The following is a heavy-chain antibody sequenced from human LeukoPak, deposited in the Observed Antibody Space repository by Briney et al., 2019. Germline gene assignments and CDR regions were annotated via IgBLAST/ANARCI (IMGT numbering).Heavy chain of an antibody. J-gene: IGHJ6*02. V-gene: IGHV3-23*01. D-gene: IGHD3-10*01. CDR1: GFIFSSYW. CDR3: AKGPRWFGEGRMDV. CDR2: ISGSGGST. Sequence: GGSLRLSCAASGFIFSSYWMSWVRQAPGKGLEWVSAISGSGGSTYYADSVKGRFTVSRDNSKNTLYLQMNSLRAEDTAVYYCAKGPRWFGEGRMDVWGQGTTVTVSS.